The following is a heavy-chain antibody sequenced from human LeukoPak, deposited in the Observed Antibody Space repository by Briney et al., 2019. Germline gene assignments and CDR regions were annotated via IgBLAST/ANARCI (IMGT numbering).Heavy chain of an antibody. CDR1: GFTFSNAW. CDR3: TTDYSSSSWFFDY. J-gene: IGHJ4*02. V-gene: IGHV3-15*01. Sequence: PGGSLRLSCAASGFTFSNAWMSWVRQAPGKGLEWVGRIKSKTDGGTTDYAAPVKGRFTISRDDSKNTLYLQMNSLKTEDTAVYYCTTDYSSSSWFFDYWGQGTLVTVSS. CDR2: IKSKTDGGTT. D-gene: IGHD6-13*01.